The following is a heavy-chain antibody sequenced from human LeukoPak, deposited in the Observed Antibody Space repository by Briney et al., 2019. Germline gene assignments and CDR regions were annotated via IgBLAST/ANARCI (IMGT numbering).Heavy chain of an antibody. D-gene: IGHD2-2*01. CDR3: AKDHGYCSSTSCYPSENY. V-gene: IGHV3-23*01. CDR2: ISGSGGST. Sequence: GGSLRLSCAASGFTFSSYAMSWVRQAPGKGLEWVSAISGSGGSTYYADSVKGRFTISRDNSKNTLYLQMNSPRAEDTAVYYCAKDHGYCSSTSCYPSENYWGQGTLVTVSS. J-gene: IGHJ4*02. CDR1: GFTFSSYA.